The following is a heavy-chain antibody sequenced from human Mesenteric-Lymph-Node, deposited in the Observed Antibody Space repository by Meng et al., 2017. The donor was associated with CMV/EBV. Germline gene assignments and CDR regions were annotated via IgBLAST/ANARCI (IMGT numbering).Heavy chain of an antibody. V-gene: IGHV3-30-3*01. CDR3: ASTLYSSSLAHLLGY. CDR1: GFTFSSYA. D-gene: IGHD6-13*01. Sequence: GESLKISCAASGFTFSSYAMHWVRQAPGKGLEWVAVISYDGSNKYYADSVKGRFTISRDNSKNTLYLQMNSLRAEDTAVYYCASTLYSSSLAHLLGYWGQGTLVTVSS. CDR2: ISYDGSNK. J-gene: IGHJ4*02.